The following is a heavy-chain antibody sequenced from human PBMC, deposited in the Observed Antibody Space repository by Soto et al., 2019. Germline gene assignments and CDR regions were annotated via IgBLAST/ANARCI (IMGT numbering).Heavy chain of an antibody. V-gene: IGHV3-11*01. J-gene: IGHJ6*03. CDR2: ISSSGSTI. Sequence: PGGSLRLSCAASGFTFSDYYMSWIRQAPGKGLEWVSYISSSGSTIYYADSVKGRFTISRDNAKNSLYLQMNSLRAEDTAVYYCAREVLGTVTTFCLDVWGKGTTVTVSS. CDR1: GFTFSDYY. D-gene: IGHD4-17*01. CDR3: AREVLGTVTTFCLDV.